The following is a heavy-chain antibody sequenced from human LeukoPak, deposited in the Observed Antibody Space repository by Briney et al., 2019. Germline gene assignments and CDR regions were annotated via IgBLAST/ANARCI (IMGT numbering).Heavy chain of an antibody. CDR3: ARLNGTGYSSGWYDDWFDP. CDR2: IYYSGST. V-gene: IGHV4-59*08. Sequence: SETLSLTCAVYGGSFSGYYWSWIRQPPGKGLEWIGYIYYSGSTNYNPSLKSRVTISVDTSKNQFSLKLSSVTAADTAVYYCARLNGTGYSSGWYDDWFDPWGQGTLVTVSS. J-gene: IGHJ5*02. D-gene: IGHD6-19*01. CDR1: GGSFSGYY.